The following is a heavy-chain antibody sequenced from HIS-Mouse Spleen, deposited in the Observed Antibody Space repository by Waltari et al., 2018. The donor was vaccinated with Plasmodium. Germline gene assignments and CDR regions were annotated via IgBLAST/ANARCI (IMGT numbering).Heavy chain of an antibody. Sequence: QVQLQESGPGLVKPSETLSLTCTVSGGSISSYYWSWIRQPPGKGLEWIGYIYYSGSTNYNPSLKSRVTISVETSKNQFSRKLSSVTAADTAVYYCARLRYSYGYFDYWGQGTLVTVSS. D-gene: IGHD5-18*01. J-gene: IGHJ4*02. CDR3: ARLRYSYGYFDY. V-gene: IGHV4-59*08. CDR1: GGSISSYY. CDR2: IYYSGST.